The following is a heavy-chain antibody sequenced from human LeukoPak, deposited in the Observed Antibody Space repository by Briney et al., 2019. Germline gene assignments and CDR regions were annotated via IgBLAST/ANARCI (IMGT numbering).Heavy chain of an antibody. CDR2: IYYSGSS. J-gene: IGHJ6*03. Sequence: SETLSLTSTVSGGSISSYYWRWIRQPPGKGLVWIGYIYYSGSSNYNRSLKRRVTISVDTSKDQFSLKLSSVTAADTAVYYCARDVRSRGNLGYYYYMDGWGKGTTVTVSS. D-gene: IGHD4-23*01. CDR3: ARDVRSRGNLGYYYYMDG. CDR1: GGSISSYY. V-gene: IGHV4-59*01.